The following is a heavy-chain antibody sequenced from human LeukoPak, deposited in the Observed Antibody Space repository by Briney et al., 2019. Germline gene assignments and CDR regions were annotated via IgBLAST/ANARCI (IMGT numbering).Heavy chain of an antibody. Sequence: SETLSLTCTVSGGSISSGSFYWSWIRQPAEKGLEWIGRIYTSGSTDYNPSLKSRVTISLDTSKNQFSLKLSSVTAADTAVYYCARTTGSFYFYYYMDVWGKGTTVTVSS. J-gene: IGHJ6*03. D-gene: IGHD1-26*01. CDR2: IYTSGST. V-gene: IGHV4-61*02. CDR1: GGSISSGSFY. CDR3: ARTTGSFYFYYYMDV.